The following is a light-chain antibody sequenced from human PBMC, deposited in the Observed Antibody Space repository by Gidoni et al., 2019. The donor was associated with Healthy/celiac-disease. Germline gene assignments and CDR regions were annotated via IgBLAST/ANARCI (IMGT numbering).Light chain of an antibody. CDR2: GAS. CDR1: QSVSSN. J-gene: IGKJ3*01. Sequence: EIVMTQPPATLSVSTGERATLSGRASQSVSSNVAWYQQKPGKAPRLLIYGASTRATGIQARFSGSGSGTEFTLTISSLQSEDFAVYYCQKYNNWPLTFGPGTKVDIK. V-gene: IGKV3-15*01. CDR3: QKYNNWPLT.